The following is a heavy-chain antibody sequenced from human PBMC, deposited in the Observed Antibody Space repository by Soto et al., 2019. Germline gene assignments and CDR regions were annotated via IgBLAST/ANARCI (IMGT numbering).Heavy chain of an antibody. J-gene: IGHJ3*02. D-gene: IGHD2-2*01. Sequence: SETMSLTSPVSGGSISSYYWSWIRQPPGKGLEWIGYIYYSGSTNYNPSLKSRVTISVDTSKNQFSLKLSSVTAADTAVYYCARAGRDCSSTSCYVIWGLGSDAFDIWGQGTMVTVSS. CDR2: IYYSGST. V-gene: IGHV4-59*01. CDR1: GGSISSYY. CDR3: ARAGRDCSSTSCYVIWGLGSDAFDI.